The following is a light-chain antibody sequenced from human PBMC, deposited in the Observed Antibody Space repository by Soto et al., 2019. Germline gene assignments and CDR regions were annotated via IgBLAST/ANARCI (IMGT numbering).Light chain of an antibody. Sequence: QSVLTQSPSASASLGASVKLTCTLSSGHSSYAIAWHQQQPEKGPRYLMKLNSDGSHSKGDGIPDRFSGSSSGAERYLTISRLQSEDEADYSCQTWGTGISVVFGGGTKLTVL. J-gene: IGLJ2*01. CDR2: LNSDGSH. CDR1: SGHSSYA. CDR3: QTWGTGISVV. V-gene: IGLV4-69*01.